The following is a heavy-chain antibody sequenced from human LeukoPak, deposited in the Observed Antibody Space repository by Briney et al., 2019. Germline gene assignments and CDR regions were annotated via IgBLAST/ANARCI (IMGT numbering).Heavy chain of an antibody. J-gene: IGHJ3*02. D-gene: IGHD1-26*01. Sequence: GGSLRLSCAASGFTFSSYWMSWVRQAPGKGLEWVANIKQDGSEKYYVDSVKGRFTISRDNAKNSLYLQMNSLRAEDTAVYYCARVWSGSYYSVFDIWGQGTMVTVSS. CDR3: ARVWSGSYYSVFDI. CDR2: IKQDGSEK. V-gene: IGHV3-7*01. CDR1: GFTFSSYW.